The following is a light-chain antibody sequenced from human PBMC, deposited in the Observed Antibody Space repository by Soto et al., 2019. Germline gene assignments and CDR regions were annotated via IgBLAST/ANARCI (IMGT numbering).Light chain of an antibody. CDR1: QTIHNF. CDR2: AAS. V-gene: IGKV1-39*01. J-gene: IGKJ2*01. Sequence: DIQLTQSPSSLSASVGDRVTITCRASQTIHNFLNWYQQTPGKAPKLLIYAASNLRGGVPSRFSGGGSGTGFTLTINSLQPEDFATYYCQESFSPLYTFGRGTMLDI. CDR3: QESFSPLYT.